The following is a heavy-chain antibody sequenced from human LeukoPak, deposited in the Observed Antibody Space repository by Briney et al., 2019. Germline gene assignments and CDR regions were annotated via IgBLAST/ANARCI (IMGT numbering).Heavy chain of an antibody. CDR3: AREGTAMVSFDY. Sequence: GGSLRLSCAASGFTFSSYEMNWFRQAPGKGLEWVSYTSSGGNTIYYADSVKGRFTISRDNAKNSLYLQMNSLRAEDTAVYYCAREGTAMVSFDYWGQGTLVTVSS. D-gene: IGHD5-18*01. CDR1: GFTFSSYE. J-gene: IGHJ4*02. CDR2: TSSGGNTI. V-gene: IGHV3-48*03.